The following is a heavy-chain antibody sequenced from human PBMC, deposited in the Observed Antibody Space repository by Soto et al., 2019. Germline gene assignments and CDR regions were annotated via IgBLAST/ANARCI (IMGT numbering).Heavy chain of an antibody. CDR1: GFTFSSYA. CDR3: ARDLYSRGWYRGAFDY. J-gene: IGHJ4*02. V-gene: IGHV3-30-3*01. Sequence: QVQLVESGGGVVQPGRSLRLSCAASGFTFSSYAMHWVRQAPGKGLEWVAVISYDGSNKYYADSVKGRFTISRDNSKNTLYLQMNSLRAEDTAVYYCARDLYSRGWYRGAFDYWGQGTLVTVSS. D-gene: IGHD6-19*01. CDR2: ISYDGSNK.